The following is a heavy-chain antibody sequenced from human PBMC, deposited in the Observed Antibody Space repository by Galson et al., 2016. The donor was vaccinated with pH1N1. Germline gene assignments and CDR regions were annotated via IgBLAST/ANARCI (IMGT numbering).Heavy chain of an antibody. J-gene: IGHJ4*02. D-gene: IGHD4/OR15-4a*01. CDR2: IYYSGNT. Sequence: SETLSLTCTVSGGSIFSSTYYWGWIRQPPGKGLEWIANIYYSGNTFYNPSLKSRVSLSVDTSKNQFSLRLSSVTAADTAVYYCARGDNDYGGMYFDYWGQGNLVTVSS. CDR3: ARGDNDYGGMYFDY. V-gene: IGHV4-39*07. CDR1: GGSIFSSTYY.